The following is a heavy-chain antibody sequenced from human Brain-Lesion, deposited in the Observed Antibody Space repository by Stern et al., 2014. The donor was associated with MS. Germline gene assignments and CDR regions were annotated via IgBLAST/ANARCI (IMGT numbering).Heavy chain of an antibody. V-gene: IGHV4-61*02. D-gene: IGHD2-2*01. J-gene: IGHJ6*02. CDR1: GGSISSGGYY. Sequence: VQLVESGPGLVKPSQTLSLSCTVSGGSISSGGYYWSWIRQPAGKGLEWIGRIFNSGSTRYNPSPKSRGTISIDTSKTQFSLRLNSMTAADTAVYYCARGRVVPGFQYYATDVWGQGTTVIVSS. CDR2: IFNSGST. CDR3: ARGRVVPGFQYYATDV.